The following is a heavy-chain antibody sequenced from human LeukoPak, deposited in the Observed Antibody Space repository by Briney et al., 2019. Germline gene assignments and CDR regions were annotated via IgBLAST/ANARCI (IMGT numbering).Heavy chain of an antibody. J-gene: IGHJ4*02. CDR2: INPSGGST. D-gene: IGHD5-24*01. V-gene: IGHV1-46*01. CDR3: ATEMATIKAFDY. Sequence: GASVKVSCKASGYTFTSYYMRWVRQAPGQGLEWMGIINPSGGSTSYAQKFQGRVTMTRDTSTSTVYMELSSLRSEDTAVYYCATEMATIKAFDYWGQGTLVTVSS. CDR1: GYTFTSYY.